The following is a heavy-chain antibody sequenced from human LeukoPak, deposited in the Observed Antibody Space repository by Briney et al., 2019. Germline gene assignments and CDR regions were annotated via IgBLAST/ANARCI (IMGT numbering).Heavy chain of an antibody. CDR3: ARQPGSFYEVGASDS. Sequence: PSETLSLTCTVPGGSISDYYWSWLRQSPEKGLECLAYIYYSEKTNYNPSLESRLTMSVDTSKNQVFLKLRSVTAADTAVYYCARQPGSFYEVGASDSWGQGTLVTVSS. D-gene: IGHD1-26*01. V-gene: IGHV4-59*08. CDR2: IYYSEKT. CDR1: GGSISDYY. J-gene: IGHJ5*01.